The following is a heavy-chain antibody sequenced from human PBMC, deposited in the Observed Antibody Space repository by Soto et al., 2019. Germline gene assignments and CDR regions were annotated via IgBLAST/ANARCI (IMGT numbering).Heavy chain of an antibody. Sequence: ASVKVSCKASGYTFTSYGISWVRQAPGQGLEWMGWISAYNGNTNYAQKLQGRVTMTTDTSTSTAYMELRSLRSDDTAVYYCARNLRPWYYYDSSGYYRPNAFDIWGQGSMVTVSS. CDR3: ARNLRPWYYYDSSGYYRPNAFDI. D-gene: IGHD3-22*01. V-gene: IGHV1-18*04. CDR2: ISAYNGNT. CDR1: GYTFTSYG. J-gene: IGHJ3*02.